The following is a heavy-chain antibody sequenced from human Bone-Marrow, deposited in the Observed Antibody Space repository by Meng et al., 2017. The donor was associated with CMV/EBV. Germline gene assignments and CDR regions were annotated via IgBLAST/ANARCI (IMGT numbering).Heavy chain of an antibody. CDR1: GYTFTDYY. Sequence: ASVKVSCKTSGYTFTDYYMHWVRQAPGQGLEWMGWISPNSGGTNYAQKFEGRVTMTRDTSISTAYMELSRLRSDDTAVYYCARVKGYCSSTSCYTPLGYWGQGTLVTVSS. J-gene: IGHJ4*02. V-gene: IGHV1-2*02. D-gene: IGHD2-2*02. CDR2: ISPNSGGT. CDR3: ARVKGYCSSTSCYTPLGY.